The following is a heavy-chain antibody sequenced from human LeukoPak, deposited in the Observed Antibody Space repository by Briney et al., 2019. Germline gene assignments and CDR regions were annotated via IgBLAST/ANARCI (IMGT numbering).Heavy chain of an antibody. J-gene: IGHJ4*02. CDR1: GFTFSSYA. D-gene: IGHD2-2*02. V-gene: IGHV3-23*01. CDR2: ISGSGGST. CDR3: AKSRGSTSCYRY. Sequence: GGSLSLSCAASGFTFSSYAMSWVRQAPGKGLEWVSAISGSGGSTYYADSVKGRFTISRDNSKNTLYLQMNSLRAEDTAVYYCAKSRGSTSCYRYWGQGTLVTVSS.